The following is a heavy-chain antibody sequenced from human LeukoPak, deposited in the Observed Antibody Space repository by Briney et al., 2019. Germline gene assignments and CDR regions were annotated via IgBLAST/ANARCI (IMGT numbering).Heavy chain of an antibody. Sequence: SETLSLTCTVSGGSISSYYWSWIRQPPGKGLEWIGYIYYSGSTNYNPSLKSRVTISVDTSKNQFSLKLSSVTAADTAVYYCARDYGEYSSADTSYYYYMDVWGKGTTVTVSS. V-gene: IGHV4-59*01. CDR1: GGSISSYY. CDR2: IYYSGST. J-gene: IGHJ6*03. CDR3: ARDYGEYSSADTSYYYYMDV. D-gene: IGHD6-6*01.